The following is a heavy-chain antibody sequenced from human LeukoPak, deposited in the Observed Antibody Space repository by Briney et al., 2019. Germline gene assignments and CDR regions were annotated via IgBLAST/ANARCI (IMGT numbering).Heavy chain of an antibody. CDR3: VRLSVDTAKPNWYFDL. Sequence: SETLSLTCTVSGGSISSYYWSWIRQPPGKGLEWIGYIYYSGSTNYSPSLKSRVTISVDTSKNQFSLKLSSVTAADTAVYYCVRLSVDTAKPNWYFDLWGHGTLVTVSS. CDR2: IYYSGST. CDR1: GGSISSYY. J-gene: IGHJ2*01. D-gene: IGHD5-18*01. V-gene: IGHV4-59*08.